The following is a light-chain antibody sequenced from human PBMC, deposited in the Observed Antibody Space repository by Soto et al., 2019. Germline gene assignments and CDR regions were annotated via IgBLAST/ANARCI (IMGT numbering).Light chain of an antibody. J-gene: IGKJ4*01. CDR1: QTLSGNY. CDR2: DAS. CDR3: QQRSDWLT. Sequence: EIVLTQFPGTLSLSPGERATLSCRASQTLSGNYLAWYQQKPGQAPRLLIYDASSRATGIPDRFSGSGSGTDFSLTISRLEPEDFAVYYCQQRSDWLTFGGGTKVDIK. V-gene: IGKV3D-20*02.